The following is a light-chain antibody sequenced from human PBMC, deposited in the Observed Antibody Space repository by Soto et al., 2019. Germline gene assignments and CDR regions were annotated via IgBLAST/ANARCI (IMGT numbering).Light chain of an antibody. Sequence: DIQVTHSPSSLSASVGDRVNITCRASQTITNYLNWYQQQSGKAPKLLIYATDTLQSGVPSRLRGSGYGTEFTLTISSMKNEDFATYYCQQLNSYTHTFGQGTRLEIK. CDR3: QQLNSYTHT. CDR2: ATD. J-gene: IGKJ5*01. V-gene: IGKV1-9*01. CDR1: QTITNY.